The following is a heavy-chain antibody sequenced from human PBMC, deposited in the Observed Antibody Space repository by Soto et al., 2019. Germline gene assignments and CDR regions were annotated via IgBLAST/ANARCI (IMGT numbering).Heavy chain of an antibody. CDR1: GFTFSSYD. J-gene: IGHJ3*02. CDR2: IGTAGDT. V-gene: IGHV3-13*01. Sequence: GGSLRLSCAASGFTFSSYDMYWVRQATGKGLEWVSAIGTAGDTYYPGSVKGRFTISRENAKNSLYLQMNSLRAGDTAVYYCARGGYSSGWSQNDAFDIWGQGTMVTV. CDR3: ARGGYSSGWSQNDAFDI. D-gene: IGHD6-19*01.